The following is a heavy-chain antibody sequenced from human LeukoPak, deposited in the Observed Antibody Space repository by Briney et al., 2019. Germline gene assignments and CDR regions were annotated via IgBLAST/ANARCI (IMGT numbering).Heavy chain of an antibody. CDR2: ISGSGGSS. Sequence: GGSLRLSCAASGFTFSSYAMSWVRQAPGKGLEWVSAISGSGGSSYYADSVKGRFTISRDNSKNTLYLQMNSLRAEDTAVYYCAKNEFYPIRTPSDYWGQGTLVTVSS. J-gene: IGHJ4*02. CDR1: GFTFSSYA. V-gene: IGHV3-23*01. CDR3: AKNEFYPIRTPSDY. D-gene: IGHD2-2*01.